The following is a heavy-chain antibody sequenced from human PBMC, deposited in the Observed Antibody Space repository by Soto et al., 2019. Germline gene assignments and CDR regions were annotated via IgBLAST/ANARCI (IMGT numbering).Heavy chain of an antibody. CDR3: ARVYGSGTYPIDY. J-gene: IGHJ4*02. CDR2: IWSGGSDK. V-gene: IGHV3-33*01. D-gene: IGHD3-10*01. Sequence: ESGGGVVQPGRSLRLSCAASGFAFSSYGMHWVRQAPGKGLEWVTVIWSGGSDKYYADSVKGRFTISRDNSKNTLYLQMNSLRVEDTAVYYCARVYGSGTYPIDYWGQGTLVTVSS. CDR1: GFAFSSYG.